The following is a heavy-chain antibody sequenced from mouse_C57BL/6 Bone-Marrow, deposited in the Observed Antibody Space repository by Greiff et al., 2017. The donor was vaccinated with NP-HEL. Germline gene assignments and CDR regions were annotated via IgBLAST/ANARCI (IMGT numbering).Heavy chain of an antibody. D-gene: IGHD2-1*01. V-gene: IGHV1-54*01. Sequence: VQLVESGAELVRPGTSVKVSCKASGYAFTNYLLEWVKQRPGQGLEWIGVINPGSGGTNYNEKFKGKATLTADKSSSTAYMQLSSLTSEDSAVYFCARCGNYDWYFDVWGTGTTVTVSS. CDR2: INPGSGGT. CDR3: ARCGNYDWYFDV. J-gene: IGHJ1*03. CDR1: GYAFTNYL.